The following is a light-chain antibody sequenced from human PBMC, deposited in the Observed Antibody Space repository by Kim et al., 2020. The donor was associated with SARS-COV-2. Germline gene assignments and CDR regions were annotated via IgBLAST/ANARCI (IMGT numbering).Light chain of an antibody. J-gene: IGKJ1*01. V-gene: IGKV1-39*01. Sequence: SVGDRVTITCRASRSISTYLNWYQQKPGEAPKVLIYAASSLQSGVPSRFSGSGSETDFTLTISSLQPEDFATYYCQQSYSTLTWTFGQGTKVDIK. CDR1: RSISTY. CDR2: AAS. CDR3: QQSYSTLTWT.